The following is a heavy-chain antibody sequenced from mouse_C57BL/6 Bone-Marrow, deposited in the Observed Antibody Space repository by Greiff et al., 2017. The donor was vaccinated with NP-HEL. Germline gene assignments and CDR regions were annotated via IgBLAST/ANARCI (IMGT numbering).Heavy chain of an antibody. J-gene: IGHJ2*01. CDR3: ARSFITTVELGNFDY. Sequence: EVQLQQSGPELVKPGASVEISCKASGYTFTDYYMNWVKQSHGKSLEWIGDINPNNGGTSYNQKFKGKATLTVDKSSSTAYMELRSLTSEDSAVYYCARSFITTVELGNFDYWGQGTTLTVSS. V-gene: IGHV1-26*01. CDR1: GYTFTDYY. D-gene: IGHD1-1*01. CDR2: INPNNGGT.